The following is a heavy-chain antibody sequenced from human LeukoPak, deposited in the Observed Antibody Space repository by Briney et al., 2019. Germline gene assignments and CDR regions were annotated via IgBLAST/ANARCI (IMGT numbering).Heavy chain of an antibody. CDR2: IKQDGSEK. J-gene: IGHJ4*02. D-gene: IGHD1-26*01. Sequence: GGSLRLSCAASGFTFSSYWMSWVRQAPGKGLEWVANIKQDGSEKYYVDSVKGRFTISRDNAKNSLYLQMNSLRAEDTAVYYCAREFEGSASGAGYWGQGTLVTVSS. V-gene: IGHV3-7*01. CDR1: GFTFSSYW. CDR3: AREFEGSASGAGY.